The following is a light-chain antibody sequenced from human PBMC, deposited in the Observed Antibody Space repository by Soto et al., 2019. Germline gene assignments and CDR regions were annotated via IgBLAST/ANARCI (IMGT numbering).Light chain of an antibody. V-gene: IGLV2-23*01. Sequence: QSALTQPASVSGSPGQSITISCTGTSSDVGSYNLVSWYQQHPGKAPKLMIYEVTKRPSGVSDRFFGSKSGNTASLTISGLQAEDEADYYCCSYAGSSTLLFGGGTQLTVL. CDR2: EVT. CDR1: SSDVGSYNL. J-gene: IGLJ2*01. CDR3: CSYAGSSTLL.